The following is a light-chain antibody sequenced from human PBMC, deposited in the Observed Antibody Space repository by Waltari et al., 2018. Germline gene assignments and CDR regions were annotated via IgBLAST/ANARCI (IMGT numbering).Light chain of an antibody. CDR1: QDIRGW. CDR2: KAS. CDR3: QQYSSEST. V-gene: IGKV1-5*03. J-gene: IGKJ1*01. Sequence: DIQMTPSPSALPAFFGDRVTITCRASQDIRGWLAWYQQRPGKAPKLLIYKASTLEFGVPSRFSGSGSGTQFTLTISSLQPDDFATYYCQQYSSESTFGQGTKVEF.